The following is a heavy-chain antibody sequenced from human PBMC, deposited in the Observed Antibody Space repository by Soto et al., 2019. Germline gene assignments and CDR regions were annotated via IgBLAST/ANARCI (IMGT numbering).Heavy chain of an antibody. D-gene: IGHD3-16*01. CDR3: ARSRGGYFDY. CDR1: GSSISSYY. V-gene: IGHV4-59*01. CDR2: IYYSGST. J-gene: IGHJ4*02. Sequence: SETLSLTCTVSGSSISSYYWSWIRQPPGKGLEWIGYIYYSGSTNYNPSLKSRVTISVDTSKNQFSLKLSSVTAADTAVYYCARSRGGYFDYWGQGTLVTVSS.